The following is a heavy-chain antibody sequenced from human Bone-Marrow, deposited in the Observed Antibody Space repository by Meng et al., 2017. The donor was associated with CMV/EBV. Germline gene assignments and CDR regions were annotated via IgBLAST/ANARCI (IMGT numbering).Heavy chain of an antibody. CDR3: ARADGDSLYYYYGMDV. CDR1: GFTFSSYW. Sequence: GGSLRLSCAASGFTFSSYWMSWVRQAPGKGLEWVANIKQDGSEKYYVDSVKGRFTISRDNAKNSLYLQMNSLRAEDTAVYYCARADGDSLYYYYGMDVWGQGTTVTVSS. D-gene: IGHD4-17*01. J-gene: IGHJ6*02. CDR2: IKQDGSEK. V-gene: IGHV3-7*01.